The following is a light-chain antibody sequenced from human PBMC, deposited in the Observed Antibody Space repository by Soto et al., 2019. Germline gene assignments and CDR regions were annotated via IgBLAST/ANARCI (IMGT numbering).Light chain of an antibody. V-gene: IGKV1-39*01. CDR3: QQGYDTPHT. CDR2: TAS. CDR1: QTISSY. J-gene: IGKJ5*01. Sequence: DIQMTQSPSSLSASVGDRVSITCRASQTISSYLNWFQQKPGEAPNLLIFTASTLQRGVPSRFSGSGSGTDFTLTITNLQPEDFATYYCQQGYDTPHTFGQGTRL.